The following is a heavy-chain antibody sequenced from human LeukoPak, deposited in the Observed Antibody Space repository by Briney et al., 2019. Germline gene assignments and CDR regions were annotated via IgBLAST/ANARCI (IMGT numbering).Heavy chain of an antibody. CDR2: IKQDAGTE. D-gene: IGHD3-22*01. CDR3: ARGTRDSSGYRYYLNY. Sequence: GGSLILSCAASGFTLSSYGMSWVRQAPGKGLEWVASIKQDAGTEYSVDSLKGRFTISRDNAYNELYLQMNSLRDGDTAVYLCARGTRDSSGYRYYLNYWGQGTLVTVSS. CDR1: GFTLSSYG. J-gene: IGHJ4*02. V-gene: IGHV3-7*01.